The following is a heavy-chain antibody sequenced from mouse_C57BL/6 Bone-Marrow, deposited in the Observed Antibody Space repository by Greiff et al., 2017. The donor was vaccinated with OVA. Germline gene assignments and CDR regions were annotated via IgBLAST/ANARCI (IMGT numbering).Heavy chain of an antibody. CDR2: IYPGSGNT. D-gene: IGHD1-1*01. Sequence: QVQLQQSGAELVRPGASVKLSCKASGYTFTDYYINWVKQRPGQGLEWIARIYPGSGNTYYNEKFKGKATLTAEKSSSTAYMQLSSLTSEDSAVYFCASGSSYDFDYWGQGTTLTVSS. CDR3: ASGSSYDFDY. V-gene: IGHV1-76*01. CDR1: GYTFTDYY. J-gene: IGHJ2*01.